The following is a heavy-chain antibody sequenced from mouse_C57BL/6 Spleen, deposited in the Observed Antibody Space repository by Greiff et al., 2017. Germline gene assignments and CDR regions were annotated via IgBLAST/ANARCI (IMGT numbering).Heavy chain of an antibody. V-gene: IGHV1-50*01. CDR3: ARLMRYDGNYVDYAMDY. Sequence: QVQLQQPGAELVKPGASVKLSCKASGYTFTSYWMQWVKQRPGQGLEWIGEIDPSDSYTNYNQKFKGKATLTVDTSSSTAYMQLSSLTSEDSAVYYCARLMRYDGNYVDYAMDYWGQGTSVTVSS. J-gene: IGHJ4*01. D-gene: IGHD2-1*01. CDR1: GYTFTSYW. CDR2: IDPSDSYT.